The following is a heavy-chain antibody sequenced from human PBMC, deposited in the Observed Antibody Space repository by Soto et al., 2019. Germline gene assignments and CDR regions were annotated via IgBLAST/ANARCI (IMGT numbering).Heavy chain of an antibody. CDR2: IYPGDSDT. V-gene: IGHV5-51*01. J-gene: IGHJ6*03. CDR1: GYSFTSYW. CDR3: ARYGSGGVYYYYYYYMDV. D-gene: IGHD3-10*01. Sequence: ESLKISCEGSGYSFTSYWIGWERQMPGKGLEWMGIIYPGDSDTRYSPSFQGQVTISADKSISTAYLQWSSLKASDTAMYYCARYGSGGVYYYYYYYMDVWGKGTTVTVSS.